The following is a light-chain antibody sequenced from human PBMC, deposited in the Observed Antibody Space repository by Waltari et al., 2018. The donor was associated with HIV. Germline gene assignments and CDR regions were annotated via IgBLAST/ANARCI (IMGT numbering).Light chain of an antibody. CDR1: SSDVGGYNL. CDR3: CAYAGSTTYVI. J-gene: IGLJ2*01. Sequence: QSALTQPASVSGSPGQSITISCTGTSSDVGGYNLVSWYQQHPGKAPKLMIYEVSKRPSGVSNRVSGSKSGNTASLTISGPQAEDEADYYCCAYAGSTTYVIFGGGTKLTVL. V-gene: IGLV2-23*02. CDR2: EVS.